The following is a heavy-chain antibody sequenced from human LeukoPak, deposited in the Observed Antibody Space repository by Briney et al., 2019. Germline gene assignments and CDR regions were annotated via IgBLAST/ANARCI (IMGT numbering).Heavy chain of an antibody. CDR1: GFTFKSYG. CDR2: IYSGTT. D-gene: IGHD4/OR15-4a*01. V-gene: IGHV3-53*01. J-gene: IGHJ4*02. Sequence: GWSLRLSCAASGFTFKSYGMSWVRQAPGKGLEWVSFIYSGTTHYSDSVKGRFTISRDNSKNTLYLQMNSLRAEDTAVYYCARRAGAYSHPYDYWGQGTLVTVSS. CDR3: ARRAGAYSHPYDY.